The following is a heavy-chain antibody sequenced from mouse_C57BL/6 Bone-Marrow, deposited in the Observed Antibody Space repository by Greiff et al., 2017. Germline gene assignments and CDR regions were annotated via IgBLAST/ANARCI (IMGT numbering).Heavy chain of an antibody. Sequence: VQLQQSGAELVKPGASVKLSCKASGYTFTSYWMHWVKQRPGQGLEWIGMIHPNSGSTNYNEKFKSKATLTVDKSSSTAYMQLSSLTSEDSAVYYCARKGLPPFFDYWGQGTTLTVSS. D-gene: IGHD2-4*01. CDR2: IHPNSGST. V-gene: IGHV1-64*01. J-gene: IGHJ2*01. CDR1: GYTFTSYW. CDR3: ARKGLPPFFDY.